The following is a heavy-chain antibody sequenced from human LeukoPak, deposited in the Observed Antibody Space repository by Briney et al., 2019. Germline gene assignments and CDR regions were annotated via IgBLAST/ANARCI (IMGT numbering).Heavy chain of an antibody. V-gene: IGHV1-8*02. CDR3: AREGGYTYYYYMDV. J-gene: IGHJ6*03. D-gene: IGHD5-24*01. CDR1: GYTFTSYD. CDR2: MNPNSGNT. Sequence: ASVKVSCKASGYTFTSYDINWVRQATGQGLEWMGWMNPNSGNTGYAQKLQGRVTMTTDTSTSTAYMELRSLRSDDTAVYYCAREGGYTYYYYMDVWGKGTTVTISS.